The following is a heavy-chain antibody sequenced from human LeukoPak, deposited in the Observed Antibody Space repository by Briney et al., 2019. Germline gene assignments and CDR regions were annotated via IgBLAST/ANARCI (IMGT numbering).Heavy chain of an antibody. V-gene: IGHV3-23*01. CDR3: AKGVYYYDSSRYYYTYYFDY. J-gene: IGHJ4*02. Sequence: PGGSLRLSCAASGFTFSNYAMSWVSQAPGKGLEWVSAISGSGGSSVGSTYYADSVKGRFTIPRDNSKNTLYLQMNSLRAEDTALYSCAKGVYYYDSSRYYYTYYFDYWGQGTLVTVSS. CDR1: GFTFSNYA. D-gene: IGHD3-22*01. CDR2: ISGSGGSSVGST.